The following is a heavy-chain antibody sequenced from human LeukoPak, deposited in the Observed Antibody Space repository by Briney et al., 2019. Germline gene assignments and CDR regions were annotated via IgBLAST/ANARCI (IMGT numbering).Heavy chain of an antibody. D-gene: IGHD3-9*01. Sequence: ASVKVSCKASGFTFNAYNIHWVRQTPGQGLEWMGWINPKSGGANYAQKFQGRVTMTWDTSISTAYMELSRLRSDDTAVYYCAREYILTAYYGDYWGQGTLVTVSS. V-gene: IGHV1-2*02. CDR2: INPKSGGA. J-gene: IGHJ4*02. CDR1: GFTFNAYN. CDR3: AREYILTAYYGDY.